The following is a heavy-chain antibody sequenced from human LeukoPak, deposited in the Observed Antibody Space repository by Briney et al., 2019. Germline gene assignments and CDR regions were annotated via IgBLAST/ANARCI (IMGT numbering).Heavy chain of an antibody. J-gene: IGHJ4*02. CDR3: ARRGGIVVVVAATPDY. D-gene: IGHD2-15*01. CDR1: GFTFSCYS. CDR2: SSSSSSHI. Sequence: GGSLRLSCAASGFTFSCYSMNWVRQAPGKGLEWVSSSSSSSSHIYYADSVKGRFPISRDNDKNSLYLQMNSLRAEDTAVYYCARRGGIVVVVAATPDYWGQGTLVTVAS. V-gene: IGHV3-21*01.